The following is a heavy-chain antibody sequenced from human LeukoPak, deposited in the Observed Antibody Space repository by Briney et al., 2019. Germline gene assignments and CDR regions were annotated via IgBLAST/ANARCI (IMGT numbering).Heavy chain of an antibody. CDR3: AKGPNWGDHWYFDL. J-gene: IGHJ2*01. D-gene: IGHD7-27*01. V-gene: IGHV3-23*01. CDR2: ISGSGGST. CDR1: GFTFSSYA. Sequence: GGSLRLSCAASGFTFSSYAMSWVRQAPGKGLEWVSAISGSGGSTYYADSVKGRFTISRDNSKNTLCLQMNSLRAEDTAVYYCAKGPNWGDHWYFDLWGRGTLVTVSS.